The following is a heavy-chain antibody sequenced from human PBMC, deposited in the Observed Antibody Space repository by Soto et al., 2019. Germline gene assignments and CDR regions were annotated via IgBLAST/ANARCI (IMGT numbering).Heavy chain of an antibody. Sequence: QVKLVESGGGVGQPGRSLRLSCAISGFTFSSYGMHWVRQAPGKGLEWVALIWYDGSSKFYADSVKGRFTISRDNSKNTLSLEMSSLRAEDTAMYYCAKPSYDFWSGYYHPFDGWGQGTLVTVSS. CDR2: IWYDGSSK. V-gene: IGHV3-33*06. CDR3: AKPSYDFWSGYYHPFDG. D-gene: IGHD3-3*01. J-gene: IGHJ4*02. CDR1: GFTFSSYG.